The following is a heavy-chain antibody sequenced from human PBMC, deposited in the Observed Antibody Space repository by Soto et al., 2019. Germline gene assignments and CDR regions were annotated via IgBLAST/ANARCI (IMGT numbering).Heavy chain of an antibody. J-gene: IGHJ4*02. CDR1: RYTFTSYA. V-gene: IGHV7-4-1*01. Sequence: ASVKVSCKASRYTFTSYAMNWVRQAPGQGLEWMGWINTNTGNPTYAQGFTGRFVFSLDTSVSTAYLQICSLKAEDTAVYYCARGSLYYYDSSGYTLDYWGQGTLVTVSS. D-gene: IGHD3-22*01. CDR2: INTNTGNP. CDR3: ARGSLYYYDSSGYTLDY.